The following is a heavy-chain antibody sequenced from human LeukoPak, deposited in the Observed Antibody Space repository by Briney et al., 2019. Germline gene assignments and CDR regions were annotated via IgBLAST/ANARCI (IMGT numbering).Heavy chain of an antibody. J-gene: IGHJ4*02. CDR1: GGSISSYY. Sequence: SETLPLTCTVSGGSISSYYWSWIRQAPGKGLEWIGYMYYSGSTNYNPSLKSRVTISVDTSKNQFSLKLSSVTAADTAVYYCATSYYYDSSGYYLDYWGQGTLVTVSS. CDR3: ATSYYYDSSGYYLDY. V-gene: IGHV4-59*01. CDR2: MYYSGST. D-gene: IGHD3-22*01.